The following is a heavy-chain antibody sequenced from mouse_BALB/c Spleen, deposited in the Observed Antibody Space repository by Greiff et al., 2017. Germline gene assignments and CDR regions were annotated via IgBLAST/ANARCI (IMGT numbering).Heavy chain of an antibody. CDR2: ISYSGST. D-gene: IGHD2-2*01. J-gene: IGHJ1*01. CDR3: ARRSPRGYDGWYCDV. Sequence: EVQLKQSGPGLVKPSQSLSLTCTVTGYSITSDYAWNWIRQFPGNKLEWMGYISYSGSTSYNPSLKSRISITRDTSKNQFFLQLNSVTTEDTATYYCARRSPRGYDGWYCDVWGAGTTVTVSS. V-gene: IGHV3-2*02. CDR1: GYSITSDYA.